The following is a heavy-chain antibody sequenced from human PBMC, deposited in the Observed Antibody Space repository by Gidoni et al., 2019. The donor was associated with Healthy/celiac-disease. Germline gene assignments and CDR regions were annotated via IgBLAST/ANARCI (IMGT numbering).Heavy chain of an antibody. CDR3: ARDLEYYYDSSGYSDFDY. V-gene: IGHV3-21*01. J-gene: IGHJ4*02. CDR2: ISSSSSYI. CDR1: GFTFSRYS. Sequence: EVQLVESGGGLVKPGGSLRLSGAASGFTFSRYSMNWVRQAPGKGLVWVSSISSSSSYIYYADSVQGRFTISRDNAKNSLYLQMNSLRAEDTAVYYCARDLEYYYDSSGYSDFDYWGQGTLVTVSS. D-gene: IGHD3-22*01.